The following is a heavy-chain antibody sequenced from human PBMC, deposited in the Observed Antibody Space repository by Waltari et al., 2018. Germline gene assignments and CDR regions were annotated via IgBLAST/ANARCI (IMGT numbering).Heavy chain of an antibody. CDR3: ARESEWELLGYYFDY. CDR1: GGSISSYY. V-gene: IGHV4-4*07. CDR2: IYTSGST. D-gene: IGHD1-26*01. J-gene: IGHJ4*02. Sequence: QVQLQESGPGLVKPSETLSLTCTVPGGSISSYYWSWIRPPAGKGLEWIGRIYTSGSTNYNPSLKSRVTMSVDTSKNQFSLKLSSVTAADTAVYYCARESEWELLGYYFDYWGQGTLVTVSS.